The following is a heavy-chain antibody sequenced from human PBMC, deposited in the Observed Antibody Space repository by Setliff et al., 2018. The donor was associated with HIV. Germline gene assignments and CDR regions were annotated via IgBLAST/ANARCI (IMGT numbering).Heavy chain of an antibody. CDR2: FYTSGST. V-gene: IGHV4-4*07. J-gene: IGHJ4*02. CDR3: ARDRLTYYFDY. D-gene: IGHD3-22*01. CDR1: GGSINTYY. Sequence: NPSETLSLTCTVSGGSINTYYWSWIRQPAWKGLEWIGRFYTSGSTNYNPSLKSRVTMSVDTSKNQFSLKLSSVTAADTAVYYCARDRLTYYFDYWGQGILVTVSS.